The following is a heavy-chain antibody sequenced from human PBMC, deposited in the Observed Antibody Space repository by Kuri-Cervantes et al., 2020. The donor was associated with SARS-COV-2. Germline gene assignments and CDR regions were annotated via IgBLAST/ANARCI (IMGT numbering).Heavy chain of an antibody. V-gene: IGHV4-59*12. J-gene: IGHJ4*02. Sequence: GSLRLSCTVSGGSISSYYWSWIRQPPGKGLEWIGYIYYSGSTNYNPSLKSRVTISVDRSKNQFSLKLSSVTAADTAVYYCARETSTYSSSIDYWGQGTLVTVSS. CDR2: IYYSGST. CDR1: GGSISSYY. D-gene: IGHD6-6*01. CDR3: ARETSTYSSSIDY.